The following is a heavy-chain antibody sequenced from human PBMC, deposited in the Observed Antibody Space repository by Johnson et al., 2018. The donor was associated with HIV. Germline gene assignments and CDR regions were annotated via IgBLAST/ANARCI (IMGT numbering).Heavy chain of an antibody. D-gene: IGHD4-23*01. V-gene: IGHV3-23*04. J-gene: IGHJ3*02. CDR1: GFSFIDYA. CDR2: ISGGEDDT. Sequence: VQLVESGGGLVRPGGSLRLSCVASGFSFIDYAMIWVRQAPGKGLEWVSFISGGEDDTYYADSVKGRFTISRDNSKTTLYLQMNSLRAEDTALYYCAKSPGKDYGGNSGAFDIWGQGTMVTVSS. CDR3: AKSPGKDYGGNSGAFDI.